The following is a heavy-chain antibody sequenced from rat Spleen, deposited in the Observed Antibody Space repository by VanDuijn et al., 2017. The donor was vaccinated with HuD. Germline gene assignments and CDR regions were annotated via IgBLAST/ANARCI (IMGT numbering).Heavy chain of an antibody. CDR2: IWKGGNT. V-gene: IGHV2-15*01. CDR1: GFSLTSYS. J-gene: IGHJ4*01. CDR3: TRDLYYYAGYFDYIMDA. D-gene: IGHD1-12*03. Sequence: VQLKESGPGLVQPSETLSLTCTVSGFSLTSYSVSWVRQPPGKGLEWVGTIWKGGNTDYNSTLKSRLNISRDTSKDQVFLKMNSLQTDDTGIYYCTRDLYYYAGYFDYIMDAWGQGASVTVSS.